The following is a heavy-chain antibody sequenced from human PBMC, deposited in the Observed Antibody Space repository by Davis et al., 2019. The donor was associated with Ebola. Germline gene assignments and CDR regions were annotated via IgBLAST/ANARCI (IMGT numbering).Heavy chain of an antibody. J-gene: IGHJ4*02. D-gene: IGHD1-26*01. CDR3: ARRSGSYSYDY. V-gene: IGHV5-10-1*01. CDR1: GYSFTSYW. Sequence: GESLKISCEGSGYSFTSYWISWVRQMPGKGLEWVGRIDPSDSYTDYSPSFQGHVTISTDKSINTAYLQWNSLKASDTAIYFCARRSGSYSYDYWGQGTLVTVSS. CDR2: IDPSDSYT.